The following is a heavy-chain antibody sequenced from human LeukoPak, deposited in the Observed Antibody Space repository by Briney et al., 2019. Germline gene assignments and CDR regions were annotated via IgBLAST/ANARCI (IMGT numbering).Heavy chain of an antibody. Sequence: GGSLRLSCAGSGYTFSSTAIRGVRQAPGKGLEWVSSNADSVKGRFTISRDNSKNTLYLQMSSLRAEDTAVYYCARTWLLSYYIVVWRKGTTVTVSS. CDR1: GYTFSSTA. CDR3: ARTWLLSYYIVV. D-gene: IGHD3-22*01. J-gene: IGHJ6*03. V-gene: IGHV3-23*01.